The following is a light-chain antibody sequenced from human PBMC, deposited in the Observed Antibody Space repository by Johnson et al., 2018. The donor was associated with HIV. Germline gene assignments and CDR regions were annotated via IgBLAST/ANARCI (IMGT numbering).Light chain of an antibody. CDR2: DNN. Sequence: QSVLTQPPSVSAAPGQKVTISCSGSSSNIGNNYVSWYQQLPGTAPKLLIYDNNKRPSGIPDRFSGSKSGTSATLGITGLQTGDEADYYCGAWDSSLSGFVLGTGTIVTVL. CDR1: SSNIGNNY. V-gene: IGLV1-51*01. CDR3: GAWDSSLSGFV. J-gene: IGLJ1*01.